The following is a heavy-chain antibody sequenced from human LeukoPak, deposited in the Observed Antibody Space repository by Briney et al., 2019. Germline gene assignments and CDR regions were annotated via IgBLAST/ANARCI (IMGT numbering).Heavy chain of an antibody. CDR2: ISSSGSTI. V-gene: IGHV3-48*03. J-gene: IGHJ4*02. D-gene: IGHD3-3*01. Sequence: GGSLRLSCTASGFTFSSYEMNWVRQAPGKGLEWVSYISSSGSTIYHADSVKGRFTISRDNAKNSLYLQMNSLRAEDTAVYYCARDWKYYDFWSGLGWGQGTLVTVSS. CDR1: GFTFSSYE. CDR3: ARDWKYYDFWSGLG.